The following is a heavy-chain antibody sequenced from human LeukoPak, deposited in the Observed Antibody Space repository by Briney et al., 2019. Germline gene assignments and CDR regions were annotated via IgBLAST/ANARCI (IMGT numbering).Heavy chain of an antibody. V-gene: IGHV3-30*04. CDR3: ATEKESGYGAFDI. Sequence: PGRSLRLSCAASGLTLSSFAMHWVRQAPGKGLEWVADISSNGGDKYYADSVRGRFTISRDISENTLYLKMNSLRAEDTAVYYCATEKESGYGAFDIWGQGTMVTVSS. CDR2: ISSNGGDK. CDR1: GLTLSSFA. J-gene: IGHJ3*02. D-gene: IGHD5-12*01.